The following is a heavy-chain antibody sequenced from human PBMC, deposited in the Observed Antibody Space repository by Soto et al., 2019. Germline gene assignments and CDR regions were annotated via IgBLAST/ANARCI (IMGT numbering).Heavy chain of an antibody. CDR3: ASPNAGYCSGGSCYELDY. CDR1: GGSISSGDYY. J-gene: IGHJ4*02. CDR2: IYYSGST. D-gene: IGHD2-15*01. V-gene: IGHV4-30-4*01. Sequence: PSETLSLTCTVSGGSISSGDYYWSWIRQPPGKGLEWIGYIYYSGSTYYNPSLKSRVTISVDTSKNQFSLKLSSVTAADTAVYYCASPNAGYCSGGSCYELDYWGQGTLVTVSS.